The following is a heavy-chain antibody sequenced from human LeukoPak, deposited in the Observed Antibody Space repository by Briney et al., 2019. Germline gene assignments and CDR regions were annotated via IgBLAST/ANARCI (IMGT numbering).Heavy chain of an antibody. CDR3: ARDMGAPRDVDAFDI. D-gene: IGHD1-26*01. CDR2: INPNSGGT. CDR1: GYTFTGYY. V-gene: IGHV1-2*02. Sequence: ASVKVSCKASGYTFTGYYMHWVRQAPGQELEWMGWINPNSGGTNYAQKFQGRVTMTRDTSISTAYMELGRLRSDDTAVYYCARDMGAPRDVDAFDIWGQGTMVTVSS. J-gene: IGHJ3*02.